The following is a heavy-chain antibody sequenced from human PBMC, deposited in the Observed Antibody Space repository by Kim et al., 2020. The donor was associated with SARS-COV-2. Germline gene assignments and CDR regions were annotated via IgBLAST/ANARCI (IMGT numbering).Heavy chain of an antibody. D-gene: IGHD3-3*01. Sequence: ASVKVSCKASGYTFTSYGISWVRQAPGQGLEWMGWISAYNGNTNYAQKLQGRVTMTTDTSTSTAYMELRSLRSDDTAVYYCARDLRSATSPNITIFGVDRFYVMDVWGQGTTVTVSS. CDR2: ISAYNGNT. J-gene: IGHJ6*02. CDR3: ARDLRSATSPNITIFGVDRFYVMDV. V-gene: IGHV1-18*04. CDR1: GYTFTSYG.